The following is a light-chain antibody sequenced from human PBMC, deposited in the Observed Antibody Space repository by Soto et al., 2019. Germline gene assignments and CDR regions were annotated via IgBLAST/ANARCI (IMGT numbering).Light chain of an antibody. Sequence: IQMTQSPFSVSPPVGDRVTITCRPSKAISTWLAWYQQKPGKAPKLLIYAASNLQTGVPSRFSGSGSGTDFTLTISSLQPEDFATYYCQQANSFPRTFGQGTKVEIK. CDR1: KAISTW. V-gene: IGKV1D-12*01. CDR2: AAS. CDR3: QQANSFPRT. J-gene: IGKJ1*01.